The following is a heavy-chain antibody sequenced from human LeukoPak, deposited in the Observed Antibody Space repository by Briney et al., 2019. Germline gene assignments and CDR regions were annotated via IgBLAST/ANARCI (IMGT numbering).Heavy chain of an antibody. V-gene: IGHV3-48*01. Sequence: GGSLRLSCVGSGFSFSSYGMTWVRQAPGKGLEWVSYISSSSSTIYYADSVKGRFTISRDNAKNSLYLQMDSLRAEDTAVYYCAREEGPGVSHYYMDVWGKGTTVTVSS. CDR1: GFSFSSYG. CDR2: ISSSSSTI. CDR3: AREEGPGVSHYYMDV. D-gene: IGHD2-21*01. J-gene: IGHJ6*03.